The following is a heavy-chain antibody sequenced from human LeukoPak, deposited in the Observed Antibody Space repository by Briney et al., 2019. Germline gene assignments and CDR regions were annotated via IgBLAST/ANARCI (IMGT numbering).Heavy chain of an antibody. CDR1: GDSISSSYYY. Sequence: SETLSLTCTVSGDSISSSYYYWGWIRQPPGKGLEWIGTIYYSGSTYYNPSLKSRVTISVDTAKNQFSLKLSSVTAADTAVYYCAREGHKNYVVTSLDYWGQGTLVTVSS. D-gene: IGHD1-7*01. V-gene: IGHV4-39*02. CDR2: IYYSGST. CDR3: AREGHKNYVVTSLDY. J-gene: IGHJ4*02.